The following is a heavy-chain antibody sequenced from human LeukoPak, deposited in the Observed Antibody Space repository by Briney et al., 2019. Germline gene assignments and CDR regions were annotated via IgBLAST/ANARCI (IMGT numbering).Heavy chain of an antibody. CDR1: GFTFSIYG. CDR3: ARWSGNILTGLFDF. V-gene: IGHV3-23*01. D-gene: IGHD3-9*01. Sequence: GGSLRLSCAASGFTFSIYGMIWVRQAPRKGLEWVSAISGSGGSTYYADSVKGRFTISRDNAKNSLSLQMNSLRVEDTAVYYCARWSGNILTGLFDFWGQGSLVTVSS. CDR2: ISGSGGST. J-gene: IGHJ4*02.